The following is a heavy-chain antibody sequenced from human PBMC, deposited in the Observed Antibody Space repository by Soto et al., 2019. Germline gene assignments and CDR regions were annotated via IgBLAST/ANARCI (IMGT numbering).Heavy chain of an antibody. D-gene: IGHD3-10*01. Sequence: SETLSLTCAVSGGSISSGGYSWSWIRQPPGKGLEWIGYIYHSGSTYYNPSLKSRVTISVDRSKNQFSLKLSSVTAADTAVYYCARRITMVRGVGKHPNWFDPWGQGTLVTVSS. CDR1: GGSISSGGYS. CDR3: ARRITMVRGVGKHPNWFDP. CDR2: IYHSGST. V-gene: IGHV4-30-2*01. J-gene: IGHJ5*02.